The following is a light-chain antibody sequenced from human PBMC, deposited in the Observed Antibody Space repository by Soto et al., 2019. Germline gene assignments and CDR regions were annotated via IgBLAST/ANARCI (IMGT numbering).Light chain of an antibody. V-gene: IGKV3-20*01. CDR3: RQYGRSPA. J-gene: IGKJ4*02. CDR2: GAS. Sequence: EIVLTQSPGTLSLSPGERATLSCRASQSVSSSYLAWYQQKPGQAPRLLIYGASSRATGIPDRFSGSGSGTDVTLTISRMEPEDFAVYYCRQYGRSPAFGGGTEVEIK. CDR1: QSVSSSY.